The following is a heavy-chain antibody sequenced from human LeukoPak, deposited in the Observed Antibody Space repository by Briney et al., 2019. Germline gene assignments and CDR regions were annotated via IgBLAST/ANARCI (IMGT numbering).Heavy chain of an antibody. CDR3: ARDQPLTVSTWGYFYYYMDV. V-gene: IGHV3-7*01. CDR1: GFSFSSYW. Sequence: HPGGSLRLSCAASGFSFSSYWMSWVRQAPGKGLEWVANIKQDGVDKYYVDSVKGRFTISRDNAKNSLYLQMNSLRAEDTAVYFCARDQPLTVSTWGYFYYYMDVWGRGTTVTVSS. CDR2: IKQDGVDK. J-gene: IGHJ6*03. D-gene: IGHD4-17*01.